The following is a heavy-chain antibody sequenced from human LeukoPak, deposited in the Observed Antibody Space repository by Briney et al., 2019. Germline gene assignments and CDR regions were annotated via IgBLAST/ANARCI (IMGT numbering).Heavy chain of an antibody. CDR3: AKPSDFWSGYFIHYFDY. J-gene: IGHJ4*02. V-gene: IGHV3-23*01. Sequence: GGSLRLSCAASGFTFSSYAMSWVRQAPGKGLELFSAISGSGGSTYYADSVKGRFTISRDNSKNTLYLQMNSLRAEDTAVYYCAKPSDFWSGYFIHYFDYWGQGTLVTVSS. D-gene: IGHD3-3*01. CDR2: ISGSGGST. CDR1: GFTFSSYA.